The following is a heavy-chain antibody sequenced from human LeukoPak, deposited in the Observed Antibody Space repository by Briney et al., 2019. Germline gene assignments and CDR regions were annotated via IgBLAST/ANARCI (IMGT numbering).Heavy chain of an antibody. CDR2: INQDGCED. CDR3: VPAEYGRSDDWVDP. CDR1: GFSFSIRW. Sequence: GGSLRLSCAASGFSFSIRWVSWVRQSPGKGLEWVANINQDGCEDYYVDSVKGRFTISRDNAKKSLYLQMNGLRAEDTAVDYCVPAEYGRSDDWVDPWGQGTLVTVSS. V-gene: IGHV3-7*01. D-gene: IGHD6-6*01. J-gene: IGHJ5*02.